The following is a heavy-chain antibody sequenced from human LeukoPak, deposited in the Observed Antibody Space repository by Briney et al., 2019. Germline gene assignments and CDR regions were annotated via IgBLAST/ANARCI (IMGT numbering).Heavy chain of an antibody. CDR3: ARQYSTVWLTFDY. V-gene: IGHV1-2*02. Sequence: GASVKVSCKASGYTFTGYYMHWARQAPGQGLEWMGWINPNSGGTNYAQNFQGRVTMTRDTSTSTVYMELTSLRSEDTAVYYCARQYSTVWLTFDYWGQGTLVTVSS. J-gene: IGHJ4*02. D-gene: IGHD6-19*01. CDR2: INPNSGGT. CDR1: GYTFTGYY.